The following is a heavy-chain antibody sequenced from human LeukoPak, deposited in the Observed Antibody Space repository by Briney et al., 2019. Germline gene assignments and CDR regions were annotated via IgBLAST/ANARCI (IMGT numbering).Heavy chain of an antibody. CDR3: ARDPGSYFLLDAFDI. Sequence: SETLSLTCTVSGGSISSYYWSWIRQPAGKGLEWIGRIYTSGSTNYNPSLKGRVTMSVDTSKNQFSLKLSSVTAADTAVYYCARDPGSYFLLDAFDIWGQGTMVTVSS. CDR1: GGSISSYY. CDR2: IYTSGST. V-gene: IGHV4-4*07. D-gene: IGHD1-26*01. J-gene: IGHJ3*02.